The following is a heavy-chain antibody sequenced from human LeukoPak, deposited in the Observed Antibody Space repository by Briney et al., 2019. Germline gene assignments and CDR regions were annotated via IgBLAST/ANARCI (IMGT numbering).Heavy chain of an antibody. CDR3: ARAPYYYGSGIYGSWFDP. V-gene: IGHV1-69*13. CDR1: GGTFSSYA. D-gene: IGHD3-10*01. J-gene: IGHJ5*02. Sequence: SVKVSCKASGGTFSSYAISWVRQAPGQGLEWMGGIIPILGTANYAQKFQGRVTITADESTSTAYMELSSLRSEDTAVYYCARAPYYYGSGIYGSWFDPWGQGTLVTVSS. CDR2: IIPILGTA.